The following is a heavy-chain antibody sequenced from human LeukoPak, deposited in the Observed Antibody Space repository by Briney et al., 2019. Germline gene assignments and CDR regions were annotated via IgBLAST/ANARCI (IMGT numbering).Heavy chain of an antibody. J-gene: IGHJ4*02. CDR1: GYTFNTYY. D-gene: IGHD1-1*01. V-gene: IGHV1-46*02. CDR2: VNPSDGST. CDR3: ARHSLPATTPFDL. Sequence: ASVKVSCKASGYTFNTYYMHWGRQAPGQGPEWGGVVNPSDGSTSYAQKFQGRVTMTRDTPTSTVYMDPSSLRSDDTAVYACARHSLPATTPFDLWGQGTLVTVSS.